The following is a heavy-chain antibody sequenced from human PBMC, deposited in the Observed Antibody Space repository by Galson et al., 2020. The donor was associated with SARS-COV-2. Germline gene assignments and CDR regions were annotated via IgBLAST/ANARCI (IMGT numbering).Heavy chain of an antibody. CDR1: GFTFGSYG. Sequence: TGGSWRLSCAAFGFTFGSYGMHWVRHAPGKGLEWVAVIWYDGRNKYYIDSVKGRFTIYRDNSRNMLYLQMSSLRAEDTAVYYCARDLRRYYYGWDVWGEGTTGTVSS. CDR3: ARDLRRYYYGWDV. J-gene: IGHJ6*04. CDR2: IWYDGRNK. V-gene: IGHV3-33*01.